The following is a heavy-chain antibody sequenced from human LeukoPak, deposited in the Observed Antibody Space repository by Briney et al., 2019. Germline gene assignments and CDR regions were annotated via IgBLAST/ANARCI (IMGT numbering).Heavy chain of an antibody. CDR2: IKQDGSEK. J-gene: IGHJ5*02. V-gene: IGHV3-7*01. CDR1: GFTFSSYW. CDR3: ARDTRRYYDFWSGYSYNWFDP. D-gene: IGHD3-3*01. Sequence: GGSLRLSCAASGFTFSSYWMSWVRQAPGKGLEWVANIKQDGSEKYYVDSVKGRFTISRDNAKNSLYLQMNSLRAEDTAVYYCARDTRRYYDFWSGYSYNWFDPWGQGTLVTVSA.